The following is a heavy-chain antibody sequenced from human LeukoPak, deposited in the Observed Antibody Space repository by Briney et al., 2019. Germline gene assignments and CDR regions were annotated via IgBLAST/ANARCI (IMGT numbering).Heavy chain of an antibody. CDR1: GFTFSSYW. J-gene: IGHJ6*02. D-gene: IGHD4-17*01. CDR2: INSNGGST. V-gene: IGHV3-74*01. CDR3: PTDWFGDYRMDV. Sequence: GGSLRLSCAASGFTFSSYWMHWVRQAPGKGLVWVSRINSNGGSTSYADSVKGRFTISRDNAKNKLYLQMNSQRAEDTAVYYCPTDWFGDYRMDVGGQGTTVTVSS.